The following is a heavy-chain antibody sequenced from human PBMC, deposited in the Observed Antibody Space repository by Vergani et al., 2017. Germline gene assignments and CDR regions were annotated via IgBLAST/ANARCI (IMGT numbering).Heavy chain of an antibody. J-gene: IGHJ3*02. D-gene: IGHD2-2*01. CDR3: ARPKLGYCSSTSCYAYGAFDI. Sequence: QVQLQESGPGLVKPSETLSLTCAVSGYSISSGYYWGWIRQPPGKGLEWIGSIYHSGSTYYNPSLKSRVTRSVDTSKNQFSLKLSSVTAADTAVYYCARPKLGYCSSTSCYAYGAFDIWGQGTMVTVSS. CDR1: GYSISSGYY. V-gene: IGHV4-38-2*01. CDR2: IYHSGST.